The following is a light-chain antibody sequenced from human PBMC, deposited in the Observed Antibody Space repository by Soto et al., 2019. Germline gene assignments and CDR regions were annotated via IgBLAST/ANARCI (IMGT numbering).Light chain of an antibody. CDR3: QQYYSTPPT. Sequence: EIVLTQSPGTLSLSPGERATLSCRASQSLSTNSLAWYQQKPGQTPRLLIYAASTRDTDIPDRFNGSGSGTDFALTISRLEPEDFALYYCQQYYSTPPTFGQGTK. J-gene: IGKJ1*01. V-gene: IGKV3-20*01. CDR2: AAS. CDR1: QSLSTNS.